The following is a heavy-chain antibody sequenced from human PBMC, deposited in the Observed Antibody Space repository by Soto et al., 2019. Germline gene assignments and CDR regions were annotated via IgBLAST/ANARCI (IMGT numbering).Heavy chain of an antibody. CDR2: IYHTGST. CDR3: ARMVGATLVDF. CDR1: GASIISTTSHNW. D-gene: IGHD1-26*01. V-gene: IGHV4-4*02. J-gene: IGHJ4*02. Sequence: QVHLQESGPGLVRPSGTLSLTCAVSGASIISTTSHNWWTWVRQPPGKGLEWIGEIYHTGSTNYNPSLTXRXTXSXHKSKNQFSLKLTSVTAADTAVYYCARMVGATLVDFWGQGTLVTVSS.